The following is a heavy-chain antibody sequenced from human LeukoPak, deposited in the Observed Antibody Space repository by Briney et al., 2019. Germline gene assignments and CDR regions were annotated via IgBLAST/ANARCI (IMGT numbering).Heavy chain of an antibody. CDR3: ARLHYDVLTGPFDY. J-gene: IGHJ4*02. V-gene: IGHV3-23*01. Sequence: GGSLRLSCAASGFTFSSYAMSWVRRAPGKGLEWVSAISGSGGSTYYADSVKGRFTISRENSKNTLWLQMNSLRAEDTAVYYCARLHYDVLTGPFDYWGQGTLVTVSS. CDR1: GFTFSSYA. CDR2: ISGSGGST. D-gene: IGHD3-9*01.